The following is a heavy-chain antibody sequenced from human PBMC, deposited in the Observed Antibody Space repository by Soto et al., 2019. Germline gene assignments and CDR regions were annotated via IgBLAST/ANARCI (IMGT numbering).Heavy chain of an antibody. CDR3: TTDPDFFWSGPRSYYFDY. CDR2: IKSKTDGGTT. CDR1: GFTFSNAW. V-gene: IGHV3-15*01. J-gene: IGHJ4*02. D-gene: IGHD3-3*01. Sequence: GGSLRLSCAASGFTFSNAWMSWVRQAPGKGLEWVGHIKSKTDGGTTDYAAPVKGRFTISRDDSKNTLYLQMNSLKTEDTAVYYCTTDPDFFWSGPRSYYFDYWGQGTLVTVSS.